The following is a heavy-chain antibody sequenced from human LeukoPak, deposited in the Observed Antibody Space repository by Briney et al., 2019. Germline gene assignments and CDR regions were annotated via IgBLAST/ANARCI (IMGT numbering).Heavy chain of an antibody. J-gene: IGHJ4*02. CDR1: GGSISSGGYY. D-gene: IGHD3-9*01. Sequence: SQTLSLTCTVSGGSISSGGYYWSWIRQHPGKGLEWIGYIYYSGSAYYNPSLKSRVTISVDTSKNQFSLKLSSVTAADTAVYYCARVNTVRYYDILTSYYRGVGYFDYWGQGTLVTVSS. V-gene: IGHV4-31*03. CDR3: ARVNTVRYYDILTSYYRGVGYFDY. CDR2: IYYSGSA.